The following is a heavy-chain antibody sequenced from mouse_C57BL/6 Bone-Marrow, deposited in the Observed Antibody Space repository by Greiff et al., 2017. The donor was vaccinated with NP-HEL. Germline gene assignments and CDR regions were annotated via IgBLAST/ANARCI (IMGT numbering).Heavy chain of an antibody. J-gene: IGHJ1*03. V-gene: IGHV1-69*01. CDR1: GYTFTSYW. Sequence: QVQLQQPGAELVMPGASVKLSCKASGYTFTSYWMHWVKQRPGQGLEWIGEIDPSDSYTNYNQKFKGKFTLTVDKSSSTAYMQLSSLTSEDSAVYDCAREGVYYSSCVWYFDVGGTGTTVTVSS. CDR2: IDPSDSYT. CDR3: AREGVYYSSCVWYFDV. D-gene: IGHD2-5*01.